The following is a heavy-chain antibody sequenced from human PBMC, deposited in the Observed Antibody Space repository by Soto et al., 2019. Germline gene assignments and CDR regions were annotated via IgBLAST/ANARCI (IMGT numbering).Heavy chain of an antibody. CDR2: ISTYSVVVDT. J-gene: IGHJ4*02. CDR1: GFTFTSHG. CDR3: ARSRKTSSMVNFGTYHLDY. Sequence: GASVKVSCKTSGFTFTSHGSTWVLQAPGQGPEWMGWISTYSVVVDTKYAEKVQGRVTLTTDASTSTAYMELRNLKSDDTAVYYCARSRKTSSMVNFGTYHLDYWGQGTLVTVSS. D-gene: IGHD3-16*02. V-gene: IGHV1-18*01.